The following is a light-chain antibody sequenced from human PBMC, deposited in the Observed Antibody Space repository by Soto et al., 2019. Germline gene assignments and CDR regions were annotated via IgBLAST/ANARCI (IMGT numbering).Light chain of an antibody. CDR3: QQYNSWPPIT. V-gene: IGKV3-15*01. CDR1: QSISDT. J-gene: IGKJ5*01. CDR2: SAS. Sequence: EIVLTQSPATLSSFPGDRVTLSCRASQSISDTLAWYQQKPGQAPRLLIYSASRGATGFPARFSGSGSGTDFTLTISSLQSEDFAVYYCQQYNSWPPITFGQGTRLEIK.